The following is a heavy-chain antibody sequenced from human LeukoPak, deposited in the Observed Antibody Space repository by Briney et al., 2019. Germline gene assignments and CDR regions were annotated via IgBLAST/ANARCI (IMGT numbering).Heavy chain of an antibody. V-gene: IGHV4-59*01. CDR3: ARDRGYCSSTSCYEYYYYGMDV. CDR1: SGSISSYY. CDR2: IYYSGST. D-gene: IGHD2-2*01. J-gene: IGHJ6*02. Sequence: PSETLSLTCTVSSGSISSYYWSWIRQPPGKGLEWIGYIYYSGSTNYNPSLKSRVTISVDTSKNQFSLKLSSVTAADTAVYYCARDRGYCSSTSCYEYYYYGMDVWGQGTTVTVSS.